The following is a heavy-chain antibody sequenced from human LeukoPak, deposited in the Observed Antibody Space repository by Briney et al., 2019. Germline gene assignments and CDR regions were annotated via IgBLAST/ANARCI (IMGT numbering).Heavy chain of an antibody. Sequence: GRSLRLSCAASGFTFSSYGMHWVRQAPGKGLERVAVISYDGSNKYYADSVKGRFTISRDNSKNTLYLQMNSLRAEDTAVYYCAKDWGYSYGFDYWGQGTLVTVSS. CDR2: ISYDGSNK. V-gene: IGHV3-30*18. CDR3: AKDWGYSYGFDY. CDR1: GFTFSSYG. J-gene: IGHJ4*02. D-gene: IGHD5-18*01.